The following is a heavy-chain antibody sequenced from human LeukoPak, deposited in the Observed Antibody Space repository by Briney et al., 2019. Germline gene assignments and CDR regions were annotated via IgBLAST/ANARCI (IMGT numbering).Heavy chain of an antibody. V-gene: IGHV3-21*01. Sequence: GGSLRLSCAASGFTFSSYSMNWVRQAPGKGLEWVSSISSSSSYIYYADSVKGRFTISRDNAKDSLYLQMNSLRAEDTAVYYCARDSGIVSANYWGQGTLVTVSS. J-gene: IGHJ4*02. CDR1: GFTFSSYS. CDR3: ARDSGIVSANY. D-gene: IGHD1-14*01. CDR2: ISSSSSYI.